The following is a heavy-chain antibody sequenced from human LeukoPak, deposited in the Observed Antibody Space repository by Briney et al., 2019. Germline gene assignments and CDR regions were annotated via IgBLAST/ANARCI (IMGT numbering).Heavy chain of an antibody. D-gene: IGHD3-10*01. CDR3: ARAEWFGETYYFDY. CDR1: GGSISSASYY. Sequence: SETLSLTCTVSGGSISSASYYWSWIRQPAGKGLEWIGRIYTSGSTNYNPSLKSRVTISVDTSKNQFSLKLSSVTAADTAVYYCARAEWFGETYYFDYWGQGTLVTVSS. CDR2: IYTSGST. V-gene: IGHV4-61*02. J-gene: IGHJ4*02.